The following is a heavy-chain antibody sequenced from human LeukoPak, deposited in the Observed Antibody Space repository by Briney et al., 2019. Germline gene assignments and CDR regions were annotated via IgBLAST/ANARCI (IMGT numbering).Heavy chain of an antibody. CDR3: ARDPRDYYGSGSYYPDAFDI. CDR2: IYHSGST. V-gene: IGHV4-38-2*02. Sequence: SETLSLTCTVSGYSISSGYYWGWIRQPPGKGLEWIGSIYHSGSTYYNPSLKSRVTISVDTSKNQFSLKLSSVTAADTAVYYCARDPRDYYGSGSYYPDAFDIWGQGTMVTVSS. J-gene: IGHJ3*02. CDR1: GYSISSGYY. D-gene: IGHD3-10*01.